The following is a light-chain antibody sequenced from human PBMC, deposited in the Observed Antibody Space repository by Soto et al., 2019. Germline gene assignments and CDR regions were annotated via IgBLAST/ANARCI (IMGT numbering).Light chain of an antibody. J-gene: IGKJ1*01. CDR1: LGVTNS. V-gene: IGKV1-27*01. Sequence: DIQMTQSPSSLSASVGDRITITCRASLGVTNSLAWYQQKPGKVPKLLIYAASILQSGVPSRFSGSGSGTDFTLTTSSLQPEDVATYYCQKYNSAPWTFGQGTKVEIK. CDR3: QKYNSAPWT. CDR2: AAS.